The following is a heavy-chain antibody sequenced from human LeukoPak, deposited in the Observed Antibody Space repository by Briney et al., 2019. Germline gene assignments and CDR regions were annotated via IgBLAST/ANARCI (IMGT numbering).Heavy chain of an antibody. CDR3: ARDRSVVVVTQEYYFDY. CDR2: ISYDGSNK. J-gene: IGHJ4*02. Sequence: GGSLRLSCAASGFTFSSYAMHWVRQAPGKGLEWVAVISYDGSNKYYADSVKGRFTISRDNSKNTLYLQMNSLRAEDTAVYYCARDRSVVVVTQEYYFDYWGQGTLVTVSS. V-gene: IGHV3-30-3*01. CDR1: GFTFSSYA. D-gene: IGHD2-21*02.